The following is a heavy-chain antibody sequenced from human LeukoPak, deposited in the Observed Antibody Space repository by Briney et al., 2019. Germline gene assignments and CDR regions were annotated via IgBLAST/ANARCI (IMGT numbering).Heavy chain of an antibody. D-gene: IGHD2-21*02. CDR1: GGTFSSYA. V-gene: IGHV1-69*05. CDR3: ARERRSADCGGDCYRGFDY. Sequence: SVKVSCKASGGTFSSYAISWVRQAPGQGLEWMGGIIPIFGTANYAQKFQGRVTITTDESTSTAYMELSSLRSEDTAVYYCARERRSADCGGDCYRGFDYWGQGTLVTVSS. J-gene: IGHJ4*02. CDR2: IIPIFGTA.